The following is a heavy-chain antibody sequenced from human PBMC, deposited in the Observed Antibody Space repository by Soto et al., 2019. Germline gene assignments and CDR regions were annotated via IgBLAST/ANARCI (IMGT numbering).Heavy chain of an antibody. J-gene: IGHJ4*02. V-gene: IGHV4-30-4*01. CDR2: IHNSGSS. CDR1: GGSINSNAYY. D-gene: IGHD5-12*01. CDR3: ARLRDGYNSFDY. Sequence: SETLSLTCTVSGGSINSNAYYRSWIRQPPGKGLEWIGYIHNSGSSHYRPSLKSRLNISLDTSKNQFSLKVRSVTAADTAVYSCARLRDGYNSFDYWGQGFLVTVSS.